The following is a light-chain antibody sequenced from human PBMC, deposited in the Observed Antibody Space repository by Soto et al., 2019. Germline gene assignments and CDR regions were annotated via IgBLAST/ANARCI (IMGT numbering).Light chain of an antibody. CDR2: DVS. CDR1: SSDVGGYKY. Sequence: QSVLTQPASVSGSPGQSITISCTGTSSDVGGYKYVSWYQQYPGKAPKLMMYDVSNRPSGVSNRFSGSKSGNTASLTISGLQAEDEADYYCCSYTSSSPCVFGTGTKVTVL. V-gene: IGLV2-14*01. J-gene: IGLJ1*01. CDR3: CSYTSSSPCV.